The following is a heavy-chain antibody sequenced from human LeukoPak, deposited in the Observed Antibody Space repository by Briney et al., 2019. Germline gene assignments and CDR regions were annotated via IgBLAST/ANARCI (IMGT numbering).Heavy chain of an antibody. V-gene: IGHV4-4*02. J-gene: IGHJ4*02. CDR1: GGSISSSNW. CDR3: ARARNTLYYFDY. Sequence: SETLSLTCAVSGGSISSSNWWSWVRQPPGKGLEWIGEIYHSGSTNYNPSLKSRVTISVDTSKNQFSLKLSSVTAADTAVYYCARARNTLYYFDYWGQGTLVTVSS. D-gene: IGHD2-15*01. CDR2: IYHSGST.